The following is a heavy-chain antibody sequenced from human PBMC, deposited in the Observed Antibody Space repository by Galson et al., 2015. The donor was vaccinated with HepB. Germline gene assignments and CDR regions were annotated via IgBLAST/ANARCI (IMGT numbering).Heavy chain of an antibody. D-gene: IGHD6-19*01. Sequence: SLRLSCAASGFIFNDYTMHWVRQAPGKGLEWACLISWDGGSTYYADSVKGRFTISRDNSKNSLYLQLNSLRTEDTALYYCVKGYRYNNGWNHIDYWGQGTLVTVSS. CDR1: GFIFNDYT. J-gene: IGHJ4*02. CDR2: ISWDGGST. CDR3: VKGYRYNNGWNHIDY. V-gene: IGHV3-43*01.